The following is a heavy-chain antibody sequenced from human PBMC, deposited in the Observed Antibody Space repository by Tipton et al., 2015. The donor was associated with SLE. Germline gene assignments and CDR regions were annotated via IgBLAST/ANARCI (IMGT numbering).Heavy chain of an antibody. CDR3: ARGSDYDGFDY. D-gene: IGHD4-23*01. V-gene: IGHV3-7*05. Sequence: SLRLSCAASGFTFSNYWMSWVCQAPGKGLEWVANIKQDGTEKYYVDSVKGRFTISRDNAKNSLYLQMNSLRAEDTALYYCARGSDYDGFDYWGQGTLVTVSS. CDR1: GFTFSNYW. J-gene: IGHJ4*02. CDR2: IKQDGTEK.